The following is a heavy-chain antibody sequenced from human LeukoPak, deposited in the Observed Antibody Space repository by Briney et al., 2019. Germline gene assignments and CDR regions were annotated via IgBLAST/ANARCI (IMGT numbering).Heavy chain of an antibody. Sequence: GASVKVSCKASGYIFTDYGITWVRQAPGQGLEWMGIINPSGGSTNFAQKFQGRVTMTTDTSTITVYMELSSLRSEDTAVYYCARWTTTYLDYWGQGTLVTVSS. J-gene: IGHJ4*02. CDR3: ARWTTTYLDY. CDR2: INPSGGST. D-gene: IGHD4-11*01. CDR1: GYIFTDYG. V-gene: IGHV1-46*01.